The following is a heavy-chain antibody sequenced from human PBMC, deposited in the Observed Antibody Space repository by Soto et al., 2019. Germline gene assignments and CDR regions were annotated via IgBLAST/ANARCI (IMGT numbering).Heavy chain of an antibody. CDR2: IYYSGST. J-gene: IGHJ6*01. V-gene: IGHV4-59*01. CDR3: ARDGIWGSIYGMDV. D-gene: IGHD3-16*01. CDR1: GGSISSYY. Sequence: SETLSLTCTVSGGSISSYYWSWIRQPPGKGLEWIGYIYYSGSTNYNPSLKSRVTISVDTSKNQFSLKLSSVTAADTAVYYCARDGIWGSIYGMDVLGQGNTVTGSS.